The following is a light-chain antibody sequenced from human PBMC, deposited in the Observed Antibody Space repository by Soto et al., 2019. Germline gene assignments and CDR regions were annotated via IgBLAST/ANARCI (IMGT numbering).Light chain of an antibody. CDR1: QSVSSY. J-gene: IGKJ4*01. V-gene: IGKV3-11*01. Sequence: EIVLTQSPATLSLSPGERATLSCRASQSVSSYLAWYQQKPGQAPRLLIYDASNRATDIPARFSGSWSGTDFTFTISSLEPEDFAVYYCQQRSNWPLTFGGGTKVEIK. CDR3: QQRSNWPLT. CDR2: DAS.